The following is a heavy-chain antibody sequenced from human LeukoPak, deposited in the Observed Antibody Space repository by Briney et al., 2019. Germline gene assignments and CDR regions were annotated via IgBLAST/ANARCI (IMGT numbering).Heavy chain of an antibody. D-gene: IGHD1-26*01. CDR1: GFIFDVYA. Sequence: PGRSLRLSCAASGFIFDVYAMHWVRQAPGKGLEWVSRISWNSGSIGYADSVMGRFTISRDNAKNSLYLQMNSLRGEDTALYYCAKDRLPVGVLFDFWGQGTLVTVSS. J-gene: IGHJ4*02. CDR3: AKDRLPVGVLFDF. CDR2: ISWNSGSI. V-gene: IGHV3-9*01.